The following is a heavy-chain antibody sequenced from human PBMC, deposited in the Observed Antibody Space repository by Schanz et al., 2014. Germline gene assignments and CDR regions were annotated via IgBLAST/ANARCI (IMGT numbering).Heavy chain of an antibody. D-gene: IGHD3-10*01. Sequence: QMQLQGSGPGLVKPSQTLSLTCTVSGGSIRRSTYYWGWIRQPPGKGLEWVASIYNSGSAYYGPSLKSRVTISVETSKNQFPLRLNSVTASDTAVYYCVRQLLWFGESGVDTWGQGTLVVVSS. CDR3: VRQLLWFGESGVDT. J-gene: IGHJ5*02. CDR2: IYNSGSA. V-gene: IGHV4-39*01. CDR1: GGSIRRSTYY.